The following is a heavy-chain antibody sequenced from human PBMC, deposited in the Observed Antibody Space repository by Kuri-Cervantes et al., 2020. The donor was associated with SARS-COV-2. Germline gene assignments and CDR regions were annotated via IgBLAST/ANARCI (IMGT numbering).Heavy chain of an antibody. V-gene: IGHV4-4*07. CDR1: GGSISSYY. J-gene: IGHJ2*01. Sequence: SETLSLTCTVSGGSISSYYWSWIRQPAGKGLEWIGRIYTSGSTNYNPSLKSRVTMSVDTSKNQFSLKLSSVTAADTAVYYCARPYWGYYCGGDCYSSSQTDWYFDLWGRGTLVTVSS. CDR3: ARPYWGYYCGGDCYSSSQTDWYFDL. D-gene: IGHD2-21*01. CDR2: IYTSGST.